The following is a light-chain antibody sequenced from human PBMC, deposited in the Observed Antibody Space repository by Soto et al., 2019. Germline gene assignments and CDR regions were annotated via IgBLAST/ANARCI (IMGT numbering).Light chain of an antibody. CDR2: DAS. J-gene: IGKJ5*01. V-gene: IGKV1-33*01. Sequence: DIQMTHSPSSLSVSVGGRVTITCHASKDINKNLIWYQQKPGKAPKLLIYDASDLETGVPSRFSGSGSGIGFTFTISSLQPEDFATYYCQQYESLPLTFGQGTRLEIK. CDR3: QQYESLPLT. CDR1: KDINKN.